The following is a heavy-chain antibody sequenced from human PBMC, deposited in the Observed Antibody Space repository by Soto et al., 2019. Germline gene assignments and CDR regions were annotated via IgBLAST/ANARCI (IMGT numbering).Heavy chain of an antibody. CDR3: AKNPESYAWGLEGYCDY. Sequence: QVQLVESGGGVVQPGRSLRVSCAASGFTFSSYGMXWVRQAPGXGLEWVAIISYDGSDKYYADSVKGRFTISRDNSKNTLYLQMNSLRGEDTAVYYCAKNPESYAWGLEGYCDYWGQGTLVTVSS. CDR1: GFTFSSYG. J-gene: IGHJ4*02. V-gene: IGHV3-30*18. D-gene: IGHD3-16*01. CDR2: ISYDGSDK.